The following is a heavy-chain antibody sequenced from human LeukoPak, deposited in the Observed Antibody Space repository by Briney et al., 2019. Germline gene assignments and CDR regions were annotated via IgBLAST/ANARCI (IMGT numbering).Heavy chain of an antibody. CDR1: GFTFSSYS. V-gene: IGHV3-48*01. J-gene: IGHJ4*02. CDR2: ISSTTTI. D-gene: IGHD1-26*01. CDR3: ARDRGSYKDY. Sequence: GGSLRLSCAASGFTFSSYSMNWVRQAPGKGLEWVSYISSTTTIYYADSVKGRFTISRDNAKNSLYLQMNSLRAEDTAVYYCARDRGSYKDYWGQGTLVTVSS.